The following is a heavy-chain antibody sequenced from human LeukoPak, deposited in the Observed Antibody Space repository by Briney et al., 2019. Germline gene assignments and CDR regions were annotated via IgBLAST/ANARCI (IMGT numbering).Heavy chain of an antibody. CDR1: GFTFSDYY. V-gene: IGHV3-11*04. CDR3: TRDLSLAAPQGFDY. D-gene: IGHD6-6*01. J-gene: IGHJ4*02. CDR2: ISSSGSTI. Sequence: GGSLRLSCAASGFTFSDYYMSWIRQAPGKGLEWVSYISSSGSTIYYADSVKGRFTISRDNAENSLYLQMSSLRAEDTAVYYCTRDLSLAAPQGFDYWGQGTLVTVSS.